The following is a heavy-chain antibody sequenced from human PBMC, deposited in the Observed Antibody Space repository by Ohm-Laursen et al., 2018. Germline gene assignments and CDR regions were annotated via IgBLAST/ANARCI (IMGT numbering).Heavy chain of an antibody. D-gene: IGHD2-15*01. J-gene: IGHJ4*02. CDR2: IKSKTDGETT. V-gene: IGHV3-15*01. Sequence: SLRLSCAASGFTFSNAWMIWVRQAPGKGLEWVGRIKSKTDGETTYYRAPVKGRLTISRDDSKNTLYLQMNSLKTEDTAVYYCSTDRKGYCSGGSCLNYWGQGTLVTVSS. CDR3: STDRKGYCSGGSCLNY. CDR1: GFTFSNAW.